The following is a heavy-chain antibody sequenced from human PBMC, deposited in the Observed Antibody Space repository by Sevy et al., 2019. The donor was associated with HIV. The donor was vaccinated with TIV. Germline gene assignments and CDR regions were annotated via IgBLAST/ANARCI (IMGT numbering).Heavy chain of an antibody. V-gene: IGHV4-4*07. J-gene: IGHJ4*02. D-gene: IGHD3-10*01. CDR1: GGSISSYY. CDR2: IYTSGST. Sequence: SETLSLTCTVSGGSISSYYWSWIRQPAGKGLEWIGRIYTSGSTNYNPSLKSRVTMSVDTSKNQFSLKLSSVTAAETAVYYCARAGVRGVMRYYYFDYWGQGTLVTVSS. CDR3: ARAGVRGVMRYYYFDY.